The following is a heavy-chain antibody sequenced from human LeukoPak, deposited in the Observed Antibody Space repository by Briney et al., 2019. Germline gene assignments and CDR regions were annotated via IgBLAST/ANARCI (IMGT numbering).Heavy chain of an antibody. Sequence: GGSLRLSCSASGFTFSDYYMTWIRQAPGKGLETVSYIYNGGDTIYYADSVRGRFTISRDNAESSVYLQMNSLRAEDTAVYYCARGHWGLDYWGRGTLVTVSS. D-gene: IGHD7-27*01. CDR3: ARGHWGLDY. CDR2: IYNGGDTI. V-gene: IGHV3-11*04. J-gene: IGHJ4*02. CDR1: GFTFSDYY.